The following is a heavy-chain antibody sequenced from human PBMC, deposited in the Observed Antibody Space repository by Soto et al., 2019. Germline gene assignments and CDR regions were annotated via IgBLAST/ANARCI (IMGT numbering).Heavy chain of an antibody. D-gene: IGHD6-19*01. J-gene: IGHJ4*02. CDR1: GFTFSTYW. CDR2: IRDDGSEK. V-gene: IGHV3-7*01. CDR3: LRYWGWFRQFFSY. Sequence: PGGSLKLSCAASGFTFSTYWMSWVRQAPGKGLEWVANIRDDGSEKNYVDSVKGRFTISRDNARNSLYLQMNSLRAEDTAVYYFLRYWGWFRQFFSYWGQGSLVPVSS.